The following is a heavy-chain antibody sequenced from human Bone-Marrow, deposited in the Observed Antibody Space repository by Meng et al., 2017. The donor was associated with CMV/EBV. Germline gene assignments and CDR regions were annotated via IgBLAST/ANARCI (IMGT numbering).Heavy chain of an antibody. CDR1: GFIFSSFD. V-gene: IGHV3-30*02. Sequence: GESLKISCAASGFIFSSFDMHWVRQSPDKGLEWVAFIRYDGSDEYYVDSLKGRFTISRDNSKDSLYLSMNSLRPDDTAIYYCAKARAVGWVSSGWYFGWFDSWGQGTLVTVSS. D-gene: IGHD6-19*01. CDR2: IRYDGSDE. CDR3: AKARAVGWVSSGWYFGWFDS. J-gene: IGHJ5*01.